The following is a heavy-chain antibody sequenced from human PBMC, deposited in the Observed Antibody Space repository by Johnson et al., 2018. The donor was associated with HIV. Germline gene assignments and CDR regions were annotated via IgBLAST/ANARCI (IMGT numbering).Heavy chain of an antibody. CDR2: IRYDGTNK. CDR1: GFTFSSYG. D-gene: IGHD5-24*01. Sequence: QVQLVESGGGVVQPGGSLILSCAASGFTFSSYGMHWVRQAPGKGLEWVAFIRYDGTNKYYADSVKGRFTISRDNSKNTLSLQMISLRAEDTAVYYCARDLRWSYDAFDIWGQGTMVTVSS. CDR3: ARDLRWSYDAFDI. J-gene: IGHJ3*02. V-gene: IGHV3-30*02.